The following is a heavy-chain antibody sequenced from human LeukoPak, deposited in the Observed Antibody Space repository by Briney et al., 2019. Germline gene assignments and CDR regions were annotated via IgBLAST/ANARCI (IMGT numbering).Heavy chain of an antibody. D-gene: IGHD1-7*01. CDR2: IYPGDSDT. Sequence: GESLKISCKGSGYSFTSYWIGWVRQMPGKGLEWMGIIYPGDSDTRYSPSFQGQVTISADKSISTAYLQWSSLKASDTAMYYCAKRRYNWNYGVDYFDYWGQGTLVTVSS. J-gene: IGHJ4*02. CDR3: AKRRYNWNYGVDYFDY. CDR1: GYSFTSYW. V-gene: IGHV5-51*01.